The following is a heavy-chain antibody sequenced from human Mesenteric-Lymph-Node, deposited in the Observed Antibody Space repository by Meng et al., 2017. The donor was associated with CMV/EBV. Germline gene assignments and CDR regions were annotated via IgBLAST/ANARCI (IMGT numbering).Heavy chain of an antibody. CDR1: GFTFSSHG. Sequence: GESLRLSCAASGFTFSSHGMHWVRRAPGRGLEWVSFIRYHGTDTYYADAVKGRFTVSRDNSKNALYLQMNSLRADDTAVYYCAREAQMSYSGSFQVDYWGQGMLVTVSS. CDR2: IRYHGTDT. CDR3: AREAQMSYSGSFQVDY. V-gene: IGHV3-30*02. D-gene: IGHD1-26*01. J-gene: IGHJ4*02.